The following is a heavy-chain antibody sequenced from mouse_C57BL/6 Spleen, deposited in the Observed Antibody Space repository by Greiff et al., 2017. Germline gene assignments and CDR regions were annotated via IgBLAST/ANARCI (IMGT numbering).Heavy chain of an antibody. CDR1: DSEVFPIAY. Sequence: QVQLQQSGSELRSPGSSVKLSCKDFDSEVFPIAYMSWVRQKPGHGFEWIGGILPSIGRTIYGEKFEDKTTLDADTLSNTAYLELNSLTSEDSAIYYCARKAFNWAWFAYWGQGTLVTVSA. J-gene: IGHJ3*01. V-gene: IGHV15-2*01. CDR2: ILPSIGRT. D-gene: IGHD4-1*02. CDR3: ARKAFNWAWFAY.